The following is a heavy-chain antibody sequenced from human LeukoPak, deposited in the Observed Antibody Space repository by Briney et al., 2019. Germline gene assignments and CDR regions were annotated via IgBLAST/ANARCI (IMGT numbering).Heavy chain of an antibody. Sequence: SVKVSCKASGGTFSSYAISWVRQAPGQGLEWMGRIIPILGIANYAQKFQGRVTITADKSTSTAYMELSSLRSEDTAVYYCASYTYYYDSSGFQHLVQGTLVTDCS. CDR2: IIPILGIA. CDR3: ASYTYYYDSSGFQH. D-gene: IGHD3-22*01. J-gene: IGHJ1*01. CDR1: GGTFSSYA. V-gene: IGHV1-69*04.